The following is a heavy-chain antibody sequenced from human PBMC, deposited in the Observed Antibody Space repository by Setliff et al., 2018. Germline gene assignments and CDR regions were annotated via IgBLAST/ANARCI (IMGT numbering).Heavy chain of an antibody. CDR1: GYTFTTYA. Sequence: ASVKVSCKASGYTFTTYAIHWVRQAPGQRLEWMGWINAGNGHTKYSQEFQGRVTISSDTAASTAYMQLSSLRSEDTAVYYCATGFLRYDILTGYYQRPHYFEYWGQGTLVTGSS. CDR3: ATGFLRYDILTGYYQRPHYFEY. CDR2: INAGNGHT. J-gene: IGHJ4*02. D-gene: IGHD3-9*01. V-gene: IGHV1-3*03.